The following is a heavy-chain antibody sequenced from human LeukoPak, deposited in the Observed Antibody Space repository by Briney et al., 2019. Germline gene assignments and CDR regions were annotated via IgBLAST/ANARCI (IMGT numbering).Heavy chain of an antibody. CDR3: ARDSSEFRSLLFH. J-gene: IGHJ1*01. D-gene: IGHD1-14*01. V-gene: IGHV1-69*01. Sequence: SVKVSCKASGGTFSRQTISWVRQSPGQGLEWMGGITPMFGTSNYAQKFRGRVTITADESTSTAYVELSSLRSEDTAVYYCARDSSEFRSLLFHWGQGTLVTVSS. CDR1: GGTFSRQT. CDR2: ITPMFGTS.